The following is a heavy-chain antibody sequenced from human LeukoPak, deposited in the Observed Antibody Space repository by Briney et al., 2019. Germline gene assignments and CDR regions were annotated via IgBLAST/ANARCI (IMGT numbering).Heavy chain of an antibody. CDR2: INHSGST. J-gene: IGHJ4*02. CDR1: GGSFSGYY. D-gene: IGHD1-7*01. CDR3: ARHLQLELLPSYFDY. Sequence: SETLSLTCAVYGGSFSGYYWSWIRQPPGKGLEWIGEINHSGSTNYNPSLKSRVTISVDTSKNQFSLKLSSVTAADTAVYFCARHLQLELLPSYFDYWGQGTLVTVSS. V-gene: IGHV4-34*01.